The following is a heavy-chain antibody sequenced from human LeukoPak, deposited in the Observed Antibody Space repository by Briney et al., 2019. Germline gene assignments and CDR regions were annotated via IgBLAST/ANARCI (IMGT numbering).Heavy chain of an antibody. CDR1: GGSFSTYY. J-gene: IGHJ2*01. Sequence: SETLSLTCAVYGGSFSTYYWGWIRQPPGKGLEWIGTIYYSGSTYYNPSLKSRVTISVDTSKNQFSVKLSSVTAADTALYYCARHKEDFHDSSGPNFWYFDLWGRGTLVTVSS. D-gene: IGHD3-22*01. CDR2: IYYSGST. CDR3: ARHKEDFHDSSGPNFWYFDL. V-gene: IGHV4-39*01.